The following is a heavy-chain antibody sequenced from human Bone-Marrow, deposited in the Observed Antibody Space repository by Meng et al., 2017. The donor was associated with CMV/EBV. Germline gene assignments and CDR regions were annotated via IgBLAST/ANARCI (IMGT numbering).Heavy chain of an antibody. V-gene: IGHV3-11*06. CDR1: GFTFSDYY. CDR3: ARDLGYYDSSGYPDY. Sequence: QVQLVESGGGLVTPGGDLRLSCAASGFTFSDYYMGWIRQAPGKGLEWVSYISSSSSYTNYADSVKGRFTISRDNAKNSLYLQMNSLRAEDTAVYYCARDLGYYDSSGYPDYWGQGTLGTVSS. J-gene: IGHJ4*02. D-gene: IGHD3-22*01. CDR2: ISSSSSYT.